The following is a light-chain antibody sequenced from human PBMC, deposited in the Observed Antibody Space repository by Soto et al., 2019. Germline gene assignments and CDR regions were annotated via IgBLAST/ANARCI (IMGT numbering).Light chain of an antibody. CDR3: SSYTTSSTRV. Sequence: QSALTQPASVSGSAGQSIAISCTGSSSDVGIYNYVSWYQQHPGKVPKLIIYEVTSRSSGVSIRFSGSKSGNTASLTISGLQPEDEADYYCSSYTTSSTRVFGTGTKVTVL. J-gene: IGLJ1*01. CDR1: SSDVGIYNY. CDR2: EVT. V-gene: IGLV2-14*01.